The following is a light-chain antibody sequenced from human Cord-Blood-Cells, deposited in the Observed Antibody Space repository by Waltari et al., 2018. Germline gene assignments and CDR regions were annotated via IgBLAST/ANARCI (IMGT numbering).Light chain of an antibody. CDR2: DVS. CDR1: SSDVGGYNY. J-gene: IGLJ1*01. CDR3: SSYTSSSTL. V-gene: IGLV2-14*01. Sequence: QSALTQPASVSGSPGQSLTISCTGTSSDVGGYNYVSWYQQHPGKAPKLMIYDVSNRPSGVSNRFSGSKSGNTASLTISGLQAEDEADYYCSSYTSSSTLFGTGTKVTV.